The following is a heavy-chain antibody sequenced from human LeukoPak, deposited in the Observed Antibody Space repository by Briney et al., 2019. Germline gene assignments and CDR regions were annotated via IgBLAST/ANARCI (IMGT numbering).Heavy chain of an antibody. D-gene: IGHD2-2*02. V-gene: IGHV1-18*01. CDR3: ARYCSSTSCYTDY. J-gene: IGHJ4*02. CDR1: GYTFTSHG. Sequence: VASVKVSCKASGYTFTSHGISWVRQAPGQGLEWMGWISAYNGNTNYAQKLQGRVTMTTDTSTSTAYMALRSLRSDDTSVYYCARYCSSTSCYTDYWGQGTLVTVSS. CDR2: ISAYNGNT.